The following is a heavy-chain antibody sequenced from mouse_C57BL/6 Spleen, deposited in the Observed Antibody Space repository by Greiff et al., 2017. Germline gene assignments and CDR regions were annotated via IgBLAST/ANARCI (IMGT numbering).Heavy chain of an antibody. D-gene: IGHD2-1*01. Sequence: VQLQQSGAELARPGASVKLSCKASGYTFTSSGISWVKQRTGQGLEWIGEIYPRSGNTYYNEKFKGKATLTADKSSSTAYMELRSLTSEDSAVYLCASPSGNHWYFDVWGTGTTVTVSS. CDR2: IYPRSGNT. CDR1: GYTFTSSG. J-gene: IGHJ1*03. CDR3: ASPSGNHWYFDV. V-gene: IGHV1-81*01.